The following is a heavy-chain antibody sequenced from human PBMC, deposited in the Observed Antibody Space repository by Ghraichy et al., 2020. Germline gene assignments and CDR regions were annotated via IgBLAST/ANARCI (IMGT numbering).Heavy chain of an antibody. CDR3: ARGKRSLPPSGMDV. J-gene: IGHJ6*02. Sequence: SETLSLTCIVSGDSISSYYWIWIRQPPGKGLEWIGYISYSGSSNYSPSLKSRVTISVDTSKNQFSLKLSSVTAADTAVYYFARGKRSLPPSGMDVWAQGTTVTVSS. CDR2: ISYSGSS. V-gene: IGHV4-59*01. D-gene: IGHD5-24*01. CDR1: GDSISSYY.